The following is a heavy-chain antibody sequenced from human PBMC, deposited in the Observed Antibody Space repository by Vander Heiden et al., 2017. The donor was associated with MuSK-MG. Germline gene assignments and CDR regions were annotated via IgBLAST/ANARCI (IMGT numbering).Heavy chain of an antibody. V-gene: IGHV3-30-3*01. J-gene: IGHJ6*03. CDR2: ISYDGSNK. Sequence: QVQLVESGGGVVQPGRSLRLSCPASGFTFSSYAMHWVRQAPGKGLEWVAVISYDGSNKYYADSVKGRFTISRDKSKNTLYLQMNSLRAEDTAVYYCARDRAKGRYYDILTGYYVYYYYYMDVRGKGSTVTVSS. CDR1: GFTFSSYA. CDR3: ARDRAKGRYYDILTGYYVYYYYYMDV. D-gene: IGHD3-9*01.